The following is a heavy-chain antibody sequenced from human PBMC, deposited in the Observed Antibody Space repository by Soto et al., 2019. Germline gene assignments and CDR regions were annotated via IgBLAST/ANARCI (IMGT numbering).Heavy chain of an antibody. CDR2: ISAYNGNT. CDR1: GYTFTSYG. CDR3: ARTATVVTVYGMDV. D-gene: IGHD4-17*01. J-gene: IGHJ6*02. V-gene: IGHV1-18*04. Sequence: GASVKVSCKASGYTFTSYGISWVRQAPGQGLEWMGWISAYNGNTNYAQKLQGRVTMTTDTSTSTAYMELRSLRSDDTAVYYCARTATVVTVYGMDVWGQGTTVTVSS.